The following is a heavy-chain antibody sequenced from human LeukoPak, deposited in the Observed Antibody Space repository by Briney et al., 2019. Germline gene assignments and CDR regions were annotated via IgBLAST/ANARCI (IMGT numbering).Heavy chain of an antibody. Sequence: GRSLRLSCAASGFTFSSYGMHWVRQAPGKGLEWVAVISYDGSNKYYADSVKGRFTISRDNSKNTLYLQMNSLRAEDTAVYYCASTPPVTTMGDYWGQGTLVTVSS. CDR3: ASTPPVTTMGDY. CDR2: ISYDGSNK. D-gene: IGHD4-17*01. J-gene: IGHJ4*02. V-gene: IGHV3-30*03. CDR1: GFTFSSYG.